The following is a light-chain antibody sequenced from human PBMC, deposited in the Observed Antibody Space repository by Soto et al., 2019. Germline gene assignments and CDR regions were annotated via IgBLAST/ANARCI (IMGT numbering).Light chain of an antibody. J-gene: IGKJ1*01. CDR3: HQYGSSPQT. CDR2: GAS. CDR1: QSVSSSY. Sequence: EIVLTQSPGTLSLSPGERATLSCRASQSVSSSYLAWYQQKPGQAPRLLIYGASSRATGIPDRFSGSGSGTDLTLTISRLEPEDFAVYYCHQYGSSPQTFGQGTKVEIK. V-gene: IGKV3-20*01.